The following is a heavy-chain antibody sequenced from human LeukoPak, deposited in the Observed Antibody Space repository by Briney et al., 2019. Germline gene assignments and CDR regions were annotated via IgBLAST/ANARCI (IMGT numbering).Heavy chain of an antibody. Sequence: SETLSLTCTVSGGSISSYYWSWIRQPPGKGLEWIGYIYYSGSTNYNPSLKSRVTISVDTSKNQFSLKLSSVTAADTAMYYCARGPNYSSGYHHFDYWGQGTLVTVSS. J-gene: IGHJ4*02. CDR2: IYYSGST. CDR1: GGSISSYY. V-gene: IGHV4-59*01. CDR3: ARGPNYSSGYHHFDY. D-gene: IGHD3-22*01.